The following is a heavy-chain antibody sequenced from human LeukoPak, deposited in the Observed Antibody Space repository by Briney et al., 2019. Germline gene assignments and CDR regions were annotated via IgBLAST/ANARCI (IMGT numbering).Heavy chain of an antibody. Sequence: PSETLSLTCTVSGGSISSSSYYWGWIRQPPGKGLEWIGSIYYSGSTYYNPSLKSRVTISVDTSKNQFSLKLSSVTAADTAVYYCARHGDSSGFYFDYWGQGTLVTVSS. V-gene: IGHV4-39*01. CDR2: IYYSGST. CDR3: ARHGDSSGFYFDY. J-gene: IGHJ4*02. D-gene: IGHD6-19*01. CDR1: GGSISSSSYY.